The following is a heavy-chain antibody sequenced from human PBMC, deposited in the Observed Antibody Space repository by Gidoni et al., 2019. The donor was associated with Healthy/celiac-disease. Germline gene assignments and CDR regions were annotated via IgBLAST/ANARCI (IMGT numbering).Heavy chain of an antibody. V-gene: IGHV4-30-4*07. CDR3: ARGDLYSGSYYFDY. CDR1: GGSISRGGYS. J-gene: IGHJ4*02. CDR2: IYYSGST. D-gene: IGHD1-26*01. Sequence: LQESGPGLVKHSQTLSLTCAVSGGSISRGGYSWSWIRQPPGKGLEWIGYIYYSGSTYYNPSLKSRVTISVDTSKNQFSLKLSSVTAADTAVYYCARGDLYSGSYYFDYWGQGTLVTVSS.